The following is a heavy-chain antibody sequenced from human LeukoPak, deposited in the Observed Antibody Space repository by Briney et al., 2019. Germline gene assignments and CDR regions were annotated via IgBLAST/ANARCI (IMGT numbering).Heavy chain of an antibody. CDR2: INHSGST. CDR1: GGSFSGYY. J-gene: IGHJ1*01. D-gene: IGHD3-10*01. V-gene: IGHV4-34*01. CDR3: ARDRRYYYGSGSYYTLYFQH. Sequence: SDTLSLTFAVYGGSFSGYYWSWIRQPPGKGLDWIGGINHSGSTNYNPSLKTRVTISVDTSKSQFSLKLSSVTAADTAVYYCARDRRYYYGSGSYYTLYFQHWGQGTLVTVSS.